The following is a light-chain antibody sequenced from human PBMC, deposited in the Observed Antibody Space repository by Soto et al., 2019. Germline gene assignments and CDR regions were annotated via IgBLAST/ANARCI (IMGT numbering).Light chain of an antibody. CDR2: EVS. V-gene: IGLV2-14*01. Sequence: QSVLTQPASVSGSPGQSITISCTGTSSDVGGYNYVSWYQQHPGKAPKLMIYEVSNRPSGVSNRFSGSKSGNTASLTISGLQAEDEADYYCSSYTGSFYVFGTGTKVTVL. CDR3: SSYTGSFYV. CDR1: SSDVGGYNY. J-gene: IGLJ1*01.